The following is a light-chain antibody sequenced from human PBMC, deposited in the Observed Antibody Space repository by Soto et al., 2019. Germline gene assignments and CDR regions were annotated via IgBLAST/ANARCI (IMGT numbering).Light chain of an antibody. CDR2: AAS. Sequence: AIQMTQSPSSLSASVGDRVTITCRASQGIRNDLGWYQQKPGKAPNLLIYAASTLQTGVPSRFSGSGSGTDFTLTIGRLQPEDFATYYCLQDYDYPLTFGGETKEEIK. J-gene: IGKJ4*01. V-gene: IGKV1-6*01. CDR1: QGIRND. CDR3: LQDYDYPLT.